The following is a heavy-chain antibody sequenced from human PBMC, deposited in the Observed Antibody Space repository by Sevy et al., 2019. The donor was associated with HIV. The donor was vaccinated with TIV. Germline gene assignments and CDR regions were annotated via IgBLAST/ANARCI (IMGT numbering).Heavy chain of an antibody. CDR2: ISYHGRNK. D-gene: IGHD3-9*01. J-gene: IGHJ6*02. CDR1: GIIFTTSG. CDR3: AKDFTGYNGMDV. V-gene: IGHV3-30*18. Sequence: GGYLRLSCVVSGIIFTTSGMHWVRQAPGKGLEWVAVISYHGRNKLYADSVKGRSTISRDNSKNILYLQMNSLRAEDSAVYYCAKDFTGYNGMDVWGQGTMVTVSS.